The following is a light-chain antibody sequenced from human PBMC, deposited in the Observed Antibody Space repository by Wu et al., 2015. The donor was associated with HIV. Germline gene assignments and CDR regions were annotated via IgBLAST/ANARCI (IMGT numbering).Light chain of an antibody. CDR3: QQYGSSSYT. V-gene: IGKV3-20*01. CDR1: QKISTY. J-gene: IGKJ2*01. CDR2: DAS. Sequence: EIVLTQSPDTLSFSPGERATLSCRASQKISTYVAWYQQKPGQAPRLLIYDASIRGTGIPPRFSGSGSGTDFSLTISRLEPEDFAVYYCQQYGSSSYTFGQGTKLEIK.